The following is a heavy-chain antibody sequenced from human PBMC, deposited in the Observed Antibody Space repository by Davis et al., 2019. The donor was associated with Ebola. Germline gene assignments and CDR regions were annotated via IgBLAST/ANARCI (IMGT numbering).Heavy chain of an antibody. CDR2: ISYDGNNK. CDR1: GFNSNNYA. V-gene: IGHV3-30*03. J-gene: IGHJ6*02. D-gene: IGHD3-9*01. Sequence: GESLKISCETSGFNSNNYAMSWVRQAPGKGLEWVALISYDGNNKKYADFVQGRFTISRDNSENTLFLEMSSLETEDTAIYYCARVGKDDWNYYYYYGMDVWGQGTTVIVSS. CDR3: ARVGKDDWNYYYYYGMDV.